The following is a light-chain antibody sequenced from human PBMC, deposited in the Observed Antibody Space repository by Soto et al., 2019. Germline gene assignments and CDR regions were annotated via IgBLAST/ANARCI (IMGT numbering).Light chain of an antibody. V-gene: IGKV2-28*01. CDR3: MQALQTPNT. CDR2: LAS. Sequence: DILMTHSPLSVFVTPVDPSGGSCVSVQGLLYSDGDNYLDWYLQKPGQSPQLLIYLASNRASGVPARFSGSGSGTYFTLKISRVEAEDVGLYYCMQALQTPNTFGQGTRLEIK. J-gene: IGKJ5*01. CDR1: QGLLYSDGDNY.